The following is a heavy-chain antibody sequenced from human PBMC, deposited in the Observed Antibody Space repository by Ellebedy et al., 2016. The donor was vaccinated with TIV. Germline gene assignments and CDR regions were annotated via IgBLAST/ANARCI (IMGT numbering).Heavy chain of an antibody. CDR2: ISFDGSDK. V-gene: IGHV3-30*18. CDR1: GFTFSSYG. J-gene: IGHJ4*02. Sequence: GESLKISCAASGFTFSSYGMHWVRQAPGKGLEWVAVISFDGSDKNYADSVKGRFTISRDNSRDTLYLQMNSLRAEDTAVYYCAKDGDYGEEYFFDYWGQGTLVTVSS. D-gene: IGHD4-17*01. CDR3: AKDGDYGEEYFFDY.